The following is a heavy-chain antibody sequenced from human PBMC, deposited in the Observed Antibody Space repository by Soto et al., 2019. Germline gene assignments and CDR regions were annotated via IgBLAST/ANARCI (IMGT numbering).Heavy chain of an antibody. J-gene: IGHJ4*02. CDR2: IYWDDDK. CDR3: AHRRSYGSGGSCYSGFDY. V-gene: IGHV2-5*02. Sequence: QITLKESGPTLVKPTQTLTLTCTFSGFLLSTSGVGVGWIRQPPGKALEWLALIYWDDDKRYSPSLKSRLTITEDTSKSQVVLTMTNMDPVDTATDYCAHRRSYGSGGSCYSGFDYWGQGTLVTVAS. CDR1: GFLLSTSGVG. D-gene: IGHD2-15*01.